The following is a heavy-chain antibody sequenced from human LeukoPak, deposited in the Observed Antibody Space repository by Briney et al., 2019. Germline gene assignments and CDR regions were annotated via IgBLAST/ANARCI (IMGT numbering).Heavy chain of an antibody. CDR3: ASQGEMATDGGY. CDR2: IRYDGSNK. CDR1: GFTFSSYG. Sequence: HSGGSLRLSCAASGFTFSSYGMHWVRQAPGKGLEWVAFIRYDGSNKYYADSVKGRFTISRDNSKNTLYLQMNSLRAEDTAVYYCASQGEMATDGGYWGQGTLVTVSS. J-gene: IGHJ4*02. D-gene: IGHD5-24*01. V-gene: IGHV3-30*02.